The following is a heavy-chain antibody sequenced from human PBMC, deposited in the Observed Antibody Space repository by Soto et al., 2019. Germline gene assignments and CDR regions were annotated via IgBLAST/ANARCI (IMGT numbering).Heavy chain of an antibody. CDR1: GFTFTSSA. J-gene: IGHJ6*02. D-gene: IGHD3-10*01. CDR3: AAVSSVLLWLGELLPPLGMDV. Sequence: GASVKVSCKASGFTFTSSAVQWVRQARGQRLEWIGWIVVGSGNTNYAQKFQERVTITRDMSTSTAYMELSSLRSEDTAVYYCAAVSSVLLWLGELLPPLGMDVWGQGTTVTVS. CDR2: IVVGSGNT. V-gene: IGHV1-58*01.